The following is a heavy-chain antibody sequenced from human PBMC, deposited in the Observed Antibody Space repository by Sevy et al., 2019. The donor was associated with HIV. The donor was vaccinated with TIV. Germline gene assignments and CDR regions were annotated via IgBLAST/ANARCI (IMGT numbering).Heavy chain of an antibody. J-gene: IGHJ4*02. V-gene: IGHV1-69*13. D-gene: IGHD6-19*01. CDR1: GGTFSSYG. Sequence: ASVKVSCKASGGTFSSYGISWVRQAPGQGLEWMGGIIPILGTVNYAQKFQGRVTITEDESTKTAYMELSSLRSEDTAGYYCARGGGNGWYYFDYWGQETLVTVSS. CDR3: ARGGGNGWYYFDY. CDR2: IIPILGTV.